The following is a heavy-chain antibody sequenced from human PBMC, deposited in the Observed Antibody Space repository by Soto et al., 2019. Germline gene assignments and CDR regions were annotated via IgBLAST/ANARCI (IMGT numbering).Heavy chain of an antibody. J-gene: IGHJ5*02. CDR2: IYYSGST. Sequence: QVQLQESGPGLVKPSQTLSLTCTVSGGSISSGGYYWSWIRQHPGKGLEWIGSIYYSGSTYYNPSLTRPATIPVDTSKNPSSLKLSSVTAADTTVYYCARGVLPWGQGTLVTVSS. CDR1: GGSISSGGYY. V-gene: IGHV4-31*01. CDR3: ARGVLP. D-gene: IGHD3-16*01.